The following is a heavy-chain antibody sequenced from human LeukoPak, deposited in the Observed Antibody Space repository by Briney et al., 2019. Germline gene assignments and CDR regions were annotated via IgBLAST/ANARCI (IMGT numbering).Heavy chain of an antibody. Sequence: GGPLRLSCRASGFTLRANRLNWGRRAPGKGLKWISYISSSSSTIYYADSVKRRFTISRDNAKNSLYLQMNSLRDEDTAVYYCARASLGRDYWGQGTLVTVSS. V-gene: IGHV3-48*02. CDR2: ISSSSSTI. CDR1: GFTLRANR. J-gene: IGHJ4*02. D-gene: IGHD2-15*01. CDR3: ARASLGRDY.